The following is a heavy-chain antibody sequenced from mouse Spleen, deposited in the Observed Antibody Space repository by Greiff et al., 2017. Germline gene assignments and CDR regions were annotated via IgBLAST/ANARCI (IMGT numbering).Heavy chain of an antibody. CDR1: GFNIKDTY. D-gene: IGHD3-2*01. J-gene: IGHJ3*01. V-gene: IGHV14-3*02. CDR3: AREATARTVGLFAY. CDR2: IDPANGNT. Sequence: VQLQQSGAELVKPGASVKLSCTASGFNIKDTYMHWVKQRPEQGLEWIGRIDPANGNTKYDPKFQGKATITADKSSSTAYMQLSSLTSEDSAVYFCAREATARTVGLFAYWGQGTLVTVSA.